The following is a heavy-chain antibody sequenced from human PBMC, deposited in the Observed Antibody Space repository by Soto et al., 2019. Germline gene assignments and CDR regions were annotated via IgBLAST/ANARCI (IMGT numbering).Heavy chain of an antibody. Sequence: GGSLRLSCAASGFTFSSYSMNWVRQAPGKGLEWVSSISSSSSYIYYADSVKGRFTISRDNSKNTLYLQMNSLRAEDTAVYYCAKDTMIVVVITFSFDYWGQGTLVTVSS. CDR2: ISSSSSYI. J-gene: IGHJ4*02. CDR1: GFTFSSYS. V-gene: IGHV3-21*04. CDR3: AKDTMIVVVITFSFDY. D-gene: IGHD3-22*01.